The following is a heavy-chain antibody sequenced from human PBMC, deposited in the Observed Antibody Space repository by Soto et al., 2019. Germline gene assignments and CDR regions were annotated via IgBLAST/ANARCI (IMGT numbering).Heavy chain of an antibody. V-gene: IGHV6-1*01. CDR2: TYYRSKWYN. CDR1: GDSVSSNSAA. J-gene: IGHJ6*02. Sequence: PSQTLSLTCAISGDSVSSNSAAWNRIRQSPSRGLEWLGRTYYRSKWYNDYAVSVKSRITINPDTSKNQFSLQLNSVTPEDTAVYYCARVVVRPPICSSTSCYGSGMDVWGQGTTVTVSS. CDR3: ARVVVRPPICSSTSCYGSGMDV. D-gene: IGHD2-2*01.